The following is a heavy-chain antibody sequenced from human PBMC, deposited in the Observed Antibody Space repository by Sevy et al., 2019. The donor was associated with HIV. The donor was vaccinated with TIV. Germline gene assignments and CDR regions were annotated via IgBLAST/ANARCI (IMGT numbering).Heavy chain of an antibody. D-gene: IGHD1-26*01. V-gene: IGHV3-23*01. CDR1: GFTFSNYA. CDR3: AKWSELPSSPFDY. J-gene: IGHJ4*02. Sequence: GGSLRLSCAASGFTFSNYAMSWVRQAPGKGLEWVSAISGSGGSTYYAGSVKGRFTISRDNSKNTLFLQMNSLRAEDTAVYFCAKWSELPSSPFDYWGQGTLVTVSS. CDR2: ISGSGGST.